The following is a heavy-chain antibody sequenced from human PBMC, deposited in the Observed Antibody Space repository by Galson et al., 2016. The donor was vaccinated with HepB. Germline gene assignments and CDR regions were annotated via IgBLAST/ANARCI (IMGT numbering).Heavy chain of an antibody. CDR1: GFTFSSYW. CDR2: IKPDGSEK. CDR3: GGGTTWLAGV. J-gene: IGHJ4*01. D-gene: IGHD5-12*01. Sequence: SLRLSCAASGFTFSSYWMTWVRQAPGKGLEWVANIKPDGSEKYSADSVKGRFTISRDNAKNSLYLQMNSLRVEDTAVYYCGGGTTWLAGVWGHGTLVAVSS. V-gene: IGHV3-7*04.